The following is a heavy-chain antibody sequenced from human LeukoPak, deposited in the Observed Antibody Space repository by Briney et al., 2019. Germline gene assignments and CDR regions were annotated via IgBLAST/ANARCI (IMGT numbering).Heavy chain of an antibody. D-gene: IGHD3-10*01. CDR1: GGSISSGDYY. J-gene: IGHJ4*02. V-gene: IGHV4-31*03. Sequence: SETLSLTCTVSGGSISSGDYYWSWIRQHPGKGLEWIVYMYYTGSAYYNWSLKSRVIMSIDTSKNQFSLKLSSVTAADTAVYYCARSSVLLWFGELRNKYFDYWGQGTLVTVSS. CDR2: MYYTGSA. CDR3: ARSSVLLWFGELRNKYFDY.